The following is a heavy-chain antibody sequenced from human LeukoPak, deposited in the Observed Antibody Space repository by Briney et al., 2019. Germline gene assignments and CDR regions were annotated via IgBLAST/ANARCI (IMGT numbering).Heavy chain of an antibody. CDR1: GGSISSSSYY. D-gene: IGHD3-10*01. CDR2: MYYSGST. V-gene: IGHV4-39*01. Sequence: PPETLSLTCTVSGGSISSSSYYWGWIRQPPGKGLEWIGSMYYSGSTYYNPSLKSRVTISVDTSKNQFSLKLSSVTAADTAVYYCARHMMALHGSGSVDYWGRGTLVTVSS. J-gene: IGHJ4*02. CDR3: ARHMMALHGSGSVDY.